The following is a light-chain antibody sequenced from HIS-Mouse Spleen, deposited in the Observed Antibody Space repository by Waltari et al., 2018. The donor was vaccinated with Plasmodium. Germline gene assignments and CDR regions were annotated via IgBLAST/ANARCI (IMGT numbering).Light chain of an antibody. CDR2: DVS. CDR3: CSYAGSYTWV. CDR1: SSDVGGYNY. J-gene: IGLJ2*01. Sequence: QSALTQPRSVSGSPGQSVTISCTGTSSDVGGYNYVSWYQPPPVKAPKLMIYDVSKRPAGVPERCAGHKAGNTASLTISGLQAEDEADYYCCSYAGSYTWVFGGGTKLTVL. V-gene: IGLV2-11*01.